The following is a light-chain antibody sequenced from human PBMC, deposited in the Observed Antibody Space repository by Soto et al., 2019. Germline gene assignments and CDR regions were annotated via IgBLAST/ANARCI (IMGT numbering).Light chain of an antibody. CDR3: QQRGNWPT. CDR2: DAS. Sequence: EIVLTQSPGTLSLSPGERATLSCRASQSVSSYLAWYQQKPGQAPRLLIYDASNRATGIPARFSGSGSGTDFTLTISSLEPEDFAVYYCQQRGNWPTFGQGTKVDIK. J-gene: IGKJ1*01. CDR1: QSVSSY. V-gene: IGKV3-11*01.